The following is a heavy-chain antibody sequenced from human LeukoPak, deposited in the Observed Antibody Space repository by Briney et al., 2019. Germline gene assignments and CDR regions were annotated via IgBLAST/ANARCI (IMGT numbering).Heavy chain of an antibody. D-gene: IGHD4-11*01. CDR2: IYYSGST. V-gene: IGHV4-39*01. CDR3: ARHGYYSNYRGFDP. J-gene: IGHJ5*02. CDR1: GGSISSSSYY. Sequence: PSETLSLTCAVSGGSISSSSYYWGWIRQPPGKGLEWIGSIYYSGSTYYNPSLKSRVTISVDTSKNQFSLKLSSVTAADTAVYYCARHGYYSNYRGFDPWGQGTLVTVSS.